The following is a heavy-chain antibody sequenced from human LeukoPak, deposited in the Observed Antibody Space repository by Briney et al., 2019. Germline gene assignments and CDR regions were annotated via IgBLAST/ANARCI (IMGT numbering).Heavy chain of an antibody. CDR1: GGTFIYYT. V-gene: IGHV1-69*06. D-gene: IGHD5/OR15-5a*01. J-gene: IGHJ4*02. CDR3: ARDNAGLYDAFDL. Sequence: SVKVSCKTTGGTFIYYTIHWVRQAPGQGLDWMGGITPMYGTSNYAQKFQGRLTIAADKSTNTVHMDLSSLRSEDTAIYYCARDNAGLYDAFDLWGLGTLVTVSS. CDR2: ITPMYGTS.